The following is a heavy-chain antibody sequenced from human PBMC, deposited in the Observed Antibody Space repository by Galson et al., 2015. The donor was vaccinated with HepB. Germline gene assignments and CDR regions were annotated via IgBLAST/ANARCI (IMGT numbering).Heavy chain of an antibody. CDR2: IYYSGST. D-gene: IGHD3-22*01. V-gene: IGHV4-31*03. J-gene: IGHJ5*02. CDR1: GGSISSGGYY. Sequence: TLSLTCTVSGGSISSGGYYWSWIRQHPGKGLEWIGYIYYSGSTYYNPSLKSRVTISVDTSKNQFSLKLSSVTATDTAVYYCARAPSDYYDSLLKTNWFDPWGQGTLVTVSS. CDR3: ARAPSDYYDSLLKTNWFDP.